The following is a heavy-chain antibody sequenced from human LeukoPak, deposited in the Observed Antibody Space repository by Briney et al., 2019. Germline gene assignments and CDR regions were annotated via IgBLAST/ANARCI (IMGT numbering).Heavy chain of an antibody. J-gene: IGHJ4*02. D-gene: IGHD1-7*01. V-gene: IGHV4-39*01. CDR3: ARHRVGNWNYGCFDY. Sequence: SETLSLTCTVSGGSISSSSDYWGWIRQPPGKGLEWIGSIYYSGSTYYNPSLKSRVTISVDTSKNQFSLKLSSVTAADTAVYYCARHRVGNWNYGCFDYWGQGTLVTVSS. CDR2: IYYSGST. CDR1: GGSISSSSDY.